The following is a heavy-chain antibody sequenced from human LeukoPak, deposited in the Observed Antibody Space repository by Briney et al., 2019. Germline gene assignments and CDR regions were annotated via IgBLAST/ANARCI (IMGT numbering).Heavy chain of an antibody. Sequence: ASVKVSCKASGYTFTSYDISWVRQATGQGLEWMGWMNPNSGNTGYAQKFQGRVTMTRNTSISTAYMELSSLRSEDTAVYYCARGRGSSSWYWYYYYYMDVWGKGTTVTVSS. V-gene: IGHV1-8*01. CDR2: MNPNSGNT. CDR3: ARGRGSSSWYWYYYYYMDV. CDR1: GYTFTSYD. J-gene: IGHJ6*03. D-gene: IGHD6-13*01.